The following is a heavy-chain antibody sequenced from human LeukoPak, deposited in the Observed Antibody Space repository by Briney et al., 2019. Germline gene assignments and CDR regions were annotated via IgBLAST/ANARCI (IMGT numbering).Heavy chain of an antibody. D-gene: IGHD3-16*02. J-gene: IGHJ6*03. Sequence: PGGSPRLSCAASGFTFDDYGMSWVRQAPGKGLEWVSGINWNGGSTGYADSVKGRFTISRDNAKNSLYLQMNSLRAEDTALYYCARDKPFGGVINYYYYMDVWGKGTTVTVSS. CDR2: INWNGGST. V-gene: IGHV3-20*04. CDR3: ARDKPFGGVINYYYYMDV. CDR1: GFTFDDYG.